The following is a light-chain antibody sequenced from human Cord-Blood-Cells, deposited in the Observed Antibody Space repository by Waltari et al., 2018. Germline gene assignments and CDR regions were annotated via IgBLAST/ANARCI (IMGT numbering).Light chain of an antibody. J-gene: IGKJ4*01. CDR3: QQYNTWPS. CDR2: GAS. Sequence: EIVMTQSPATLSVSPGERATLSYRASQSVPSNLAWYQQKPGQAPRLRIYGASTRATGIPARCSGSVSGTEFTLTISRLQSEDFAVYYCQQYNTWPSFGGGTKVEI. V-gene: IGKV3-15*01. CDR1: QSVPSN.